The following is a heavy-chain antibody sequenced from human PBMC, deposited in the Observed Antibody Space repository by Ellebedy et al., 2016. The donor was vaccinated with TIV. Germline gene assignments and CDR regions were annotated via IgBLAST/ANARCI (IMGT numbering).Heavy chain of an antibody. CDR1: GYTFTSYY. J-gene: IGHJ4*02. CDR3: AKSERFLEWLPIDY. D-gene: IGHD3-3*01. CDR2: ISYDGSNK. V-gene: IGHV3-30-3*02. Sequence: SXXASGYTFTSYYMHWVRQAPGKGLEWVAVISYDGSNKYYADSVKGRFTISRDNSKNTLYLQMNSLRAEDTAVYYCAKSERFLEWLPIDYWGQGTLVTVSS.